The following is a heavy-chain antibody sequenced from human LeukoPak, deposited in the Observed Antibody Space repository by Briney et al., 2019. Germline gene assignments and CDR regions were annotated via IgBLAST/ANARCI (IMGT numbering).Heavy chain of an antibody. V-gene: IGHV3-15*01. D-gene: IGHD3-9*01. CDR2: IKNKTDGGTT. Sequence: WGSLRLSCAAPGFTFSNAWMRWVRPAPGKGVEWVGRIKNKTDGGTTDYAAPVKGRFTISRDDSKNTLYLQMNSLKTEDTAVYYCTTEVNYDILTGSSYYFDYWGQGTLVTVSS. CDR1: GFTFSNAW. CDR3: TTEVNYDILTGSSYYFDY. J-gene: IGHJ4*02.